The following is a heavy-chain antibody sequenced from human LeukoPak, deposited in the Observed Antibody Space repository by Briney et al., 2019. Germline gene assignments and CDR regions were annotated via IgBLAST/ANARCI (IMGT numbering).Heavy chain of an antibody. Sequence: QPGGSLRLSCAASGFTFSDYAMSWVRQAPGKGLEWVSGVSGSGGTQYADSVKGRFTISRDNSKNTLYLQMNSLRAEDTAVYYCAKTSLDSNNWYNFDYWGQGTLVTVSS. CDR2: VSGSGGT. D-gene: IGHD6-13*01. V-gene: IGHV3-23*01. J-gene: IGHJ4*02. CDR3: AKTSLDSNNWYNFDY. CDR1: GFTFSDYA.